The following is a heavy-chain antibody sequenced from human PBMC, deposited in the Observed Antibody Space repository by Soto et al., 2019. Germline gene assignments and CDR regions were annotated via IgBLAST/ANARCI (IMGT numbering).Heavy chain of an antibody. D-gene: IGHD2-2*03. J-gene: IGHJ4*02. V-gene: IGHV3-23*01. Sequence: EVQVLESGGGLVQPGGSLRLSCAATGFTFSDFAMSWVRQAPGKGLEWVSRIYGGGNGPHYADSVKGRVTISRDNSKNTLYLQMNSLRAEDTAVYYCAKMEGMDPWAYSFDYWGQGNRVTVSS. CDR2: IYGGGNGP. CDR3: AKMEGMDPWAYSFDY. CDR1: GFTFSDFA.